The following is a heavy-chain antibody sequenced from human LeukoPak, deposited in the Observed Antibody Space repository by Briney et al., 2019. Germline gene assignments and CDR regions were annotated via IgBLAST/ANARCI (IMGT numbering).Heavy chain of an antibody. CDR1: GFTFSTFW. D-gene: IGHD6-13*01. CDR3: ARDISASGIFFDS. J-gene: IGHJ4*02. V-gene: IGHV3-7*01. Sequence: GGSLRLSCAASGFTFSTFWMGWVRQVPGKGLEWVANINQGGSAQYYVDSVKGRFTISRDNAENALYLQMNSLGAEDTAVYFCARDISASGIFFDSWGQGTLVTVSS. CDR2: INQGGSAQ.